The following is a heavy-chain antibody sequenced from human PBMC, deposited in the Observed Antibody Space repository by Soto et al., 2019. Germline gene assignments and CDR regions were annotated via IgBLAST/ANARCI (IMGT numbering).Heavy chain of an antibody. Sequence: ASVKVSCKASGYTFTSYDINWVRQATGQGLEWMGWMNPNSGNTGYAQKFQGRVTMTRNTSISTAYMELSSLRSEDTAVYYCAREIITGTTYYYYYYGMDVWGQGTTVTVSS. CDR1: GYTFTSYD. V-gene: IGHV1-8*01. CDR2: MNPNSGNT. J-gene: IGHJ6*02. CDR3: AREIITGTTYYYYYYGMDV. D-gene: IGHD1-20*01.